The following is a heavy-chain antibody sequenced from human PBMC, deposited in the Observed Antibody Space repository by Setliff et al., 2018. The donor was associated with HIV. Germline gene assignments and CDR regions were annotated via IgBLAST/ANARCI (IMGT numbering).Heavy chain of an antibody. CDR1: GYTFTNYW. CDR2: IYPGDSAT. Sequence: PGESLKISCKASGYTFTNYWIGWVRQMPGKGLEWIGVIYPGDSATRYGPSFQGQVSISADLSITTAYLQWSSLKASDTAIYYCTRAGRGGGSYWTFDYWGQGTLVTVSS. D-gene: IGHD1-26*01. V-gene: IGHV5-51*01. J-gene: IGHJ4*02. CDR3: TRAGRGGGSYWTFDY.